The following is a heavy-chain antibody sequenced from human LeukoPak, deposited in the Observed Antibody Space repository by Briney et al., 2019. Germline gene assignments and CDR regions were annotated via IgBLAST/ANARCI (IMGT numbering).Heavy chain of an antibody. Sequence: GGSLRLSCAASGFTFSSYAMSWVREAPARGLEWVSSLRGNGDTFYADSVKCRFTLSRDDSRNTVYLQLNDLTVEDTAVYYCAKASCVSNADAVLWGQGTVVTVSS. CDR3: AKASCVSNADAVL. CDR2: LRGNGDT. V-gene: IGHV3-23*01. CDR1: GFTFSSYA. J-gene: IGHJ4*01. D-gene: IGHD1-1*01.